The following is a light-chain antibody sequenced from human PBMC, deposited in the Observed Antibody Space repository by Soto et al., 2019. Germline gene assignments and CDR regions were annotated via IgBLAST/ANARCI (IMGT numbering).Light chain of an antibody. V-gene: IGKV3-20*01. J-gene: IGKJ1*01. CDR1: QRVSSNY. Sequence: DNVLTQSPGTLCLSAGERATLSCRANQRVSSNYLAWYQQMPGQAPRLLIHGASTRVSGVPDRFIGSGFGTDFTLTINRLEPEDFAVYICLQYGSAPRTFGQGTKVDIK. CDR3: LQYGSAPRT. CDR2: GAS.